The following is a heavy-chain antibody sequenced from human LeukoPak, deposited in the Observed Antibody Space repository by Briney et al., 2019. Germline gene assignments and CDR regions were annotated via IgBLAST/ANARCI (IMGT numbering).Heavy chain of an antibody. CDR1: GGSFSGYY. CDR2: INHSGST. CDR3: ARRPSGWYGNYFDY. J-gene: IGHJ4*02. V-gene: IGHV4-34*01. Sequence: PSETLSLTCAVYGGSFSGYYWSWIRQPPGKGLEWIGEINHSGSTNYNPSLKSRVTISVDTSKNQFSLKLSSVTAADTAVYYCARRPSGWYGNYFDYWGQGTLITVSS. D-gene: IGHD6-19*01.